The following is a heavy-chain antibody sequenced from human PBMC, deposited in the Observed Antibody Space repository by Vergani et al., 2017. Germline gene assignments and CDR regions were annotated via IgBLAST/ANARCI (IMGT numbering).Heavy chain of an antibody. J-gene: IGHJ4*02. CDR2: NNHSRST. Sequence: QVQLQQWGAGLLKPSETLSLTCAVYGRSFSGYYWSWIRQPPGKGLEWIGENNHSRSTNYNPSHNSRVNISVETSKNQVSLRMSSVTAADTAVYYCARGGLALAGTGGRFDYWGQGTLVTVSS. D-gene: IGHD6-19*01. CDR1: GRSFSGYY. V-gene: IGHV4-34*01. CDR3: ARGGLALAGTGGRFDY.